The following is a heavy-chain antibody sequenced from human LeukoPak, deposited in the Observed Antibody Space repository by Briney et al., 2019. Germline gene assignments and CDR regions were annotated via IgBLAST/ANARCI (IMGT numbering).Heavy chain of an antibody. CDR1: GFTFSDYY. J-gene: IGHJ4*02. CDR2: ISSSGSTI. CDR3: ARDQDSGYSSGWYYFDY. D-gene: IGHD6-19*01. V-gene: IGHV3-11*01. Sequence: PGGSLRLSCAASGFTFSDYYMSWIRQAPGKGLECVSYISSSGSTIYYADSVKGRFTISRDNAKNSLYLQMNSLRAEDTAVYYCARDQDSGYSSGWYYFDYWGQGTLVTVSS.